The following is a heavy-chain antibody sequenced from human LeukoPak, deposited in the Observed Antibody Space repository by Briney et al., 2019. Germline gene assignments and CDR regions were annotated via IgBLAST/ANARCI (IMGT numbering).Heavy chain of an antibody. D-gene: IGHD1-26*01. CDR3: ARGGLGSWTFDS. J-gene: IGHJ4*02. Sequence: GGSLRLSCAGAGFIFSTYSMNWVRQARGKGLEWVSYISSSGSTIYYADSVKGRFTISRDNAKYSLYLQMNSLRAEDTAVYYCARGGLGSWTFDSWGQGTLVTVSS. V-gene: IGHV3-48*04. CDR2: ISSSGSTI. CDR1: GFIFSTYS.